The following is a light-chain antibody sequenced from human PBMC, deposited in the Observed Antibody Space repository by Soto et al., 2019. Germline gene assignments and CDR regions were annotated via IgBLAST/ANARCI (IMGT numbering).Light chain of an antibody. CDR1: QNINSW. V-gene: IGKV1-5*03. Sequence: DIHMTQFPSTLSASVGDRVTITCRASQNINSWLAWYQQKPGKAPKLLIYEASSLEKGVPARFGGSGSGTEFTLTISSLQPDDFATYYCQQYNVYSWTFGQGTKVDIK. J-gene: IGKJ1*01. CDR2: EAS. CDR3: QQYNVYSWT.